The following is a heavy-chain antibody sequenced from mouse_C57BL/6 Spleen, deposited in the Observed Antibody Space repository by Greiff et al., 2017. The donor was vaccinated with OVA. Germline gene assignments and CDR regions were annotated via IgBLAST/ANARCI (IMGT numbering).Heavy chain of an antibody. J-gene: IGHJ2*01. Sequence: EVMLVESGEGLVKPGGSLKLSCAASGFTFSSYAMSWVRQTPEKRLEWVAYISSGGDYIYYADTVKGRFTISRDNARNTLYLQMSSLKSEDTAMYYCTRDEDYYGSSYIDYWGQGTTLTVSS. V-gene: IGHV5-9-1*02. D-gene: IGHD1-1*01. CDR2: ISSGGDYI. CDR3: TRDEDYYGSSYIDY. CDR1: GFTFSSYA.